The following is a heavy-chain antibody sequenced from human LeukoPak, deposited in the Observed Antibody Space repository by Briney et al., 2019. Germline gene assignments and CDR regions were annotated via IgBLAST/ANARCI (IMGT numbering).Heavy chain of an antibody. CDR3: AREKPPYYYDSSGYYFTETGLVDY. J-gene: IGHJ4*02. CDR1: GYTFTGYY. D-gene: IGHD3-22*01. Sequence: ASVKVSCKASGYTFTGYYMHWVRQAPGQGLEWMGWINPNSGGTNYAQKFQGRVTMTRDTSISTAYMELSRLRSDDTAVYYCAREKPPYYYDSSGYYFTETGLVDYWGQGTLVTVSS. V-gene: IGHV1-2*02. CDR2: INPNSGGT.